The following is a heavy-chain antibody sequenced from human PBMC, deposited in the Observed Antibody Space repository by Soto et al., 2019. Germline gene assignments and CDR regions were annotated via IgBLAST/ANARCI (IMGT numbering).Heavy chain of an antibody. D-gene: IGHD3-10*01. J-gene: IGHJ5*02. CDR3: VFLDTWFGELLGAHNYNWFDP. V-gene: IGHV3-64D*08. CDR2: ISSNGGST. Sequence: PGGSLRLSCSASGFTFSSYAMHWVRQAPGKGLEYVSAISSNGGSTYYADSVKGRFTISRDNSKNTLYLQMSSLRAEDTAVYYCVFLDTWFGELLGAHNYNWFDPWGQGTLVTVSS. CDR1: GFTFSSYA.